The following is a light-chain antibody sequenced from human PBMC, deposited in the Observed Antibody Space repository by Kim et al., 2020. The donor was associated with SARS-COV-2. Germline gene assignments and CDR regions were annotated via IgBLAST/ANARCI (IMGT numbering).Light chain of an antibody. CDR2: KAS. CDR1: QSISSW. V-gene: IGKV1-5*03. CDR3: QQYNSYSLT. J-gene: IGKJ4*01. Sequence: ASVGERVTITCRASQSISSWLAWYQQKPGKAPKLLIYKASSLESGVPSRFSGSGSGTEFTLTISSLQPDDFATYYCQQYNSYSLTFGGGTKVDIK.